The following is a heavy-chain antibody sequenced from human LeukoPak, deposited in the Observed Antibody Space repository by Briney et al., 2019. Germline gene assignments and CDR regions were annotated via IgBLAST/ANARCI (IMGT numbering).Heavy chain of an antibody. CDR2: ISYDGSNN. V-gene: IGHV3-30-3*01. CDR3: ARAPITMVRGVNFDY. Sequence: GGSLRLSCAASGFTFSSYAMHWVRQAPGKGLEWVAVISYDGSNNYYADSVKGRFTISRDNSKNTLYLQMNSLRAEDTAVYYCARAPITMVRGVNFDYWGQGTLVTVSS. J-gene: IGHJ4*02. CDR1: GFTFSSYA. D-gene: IGHD3-10*01.